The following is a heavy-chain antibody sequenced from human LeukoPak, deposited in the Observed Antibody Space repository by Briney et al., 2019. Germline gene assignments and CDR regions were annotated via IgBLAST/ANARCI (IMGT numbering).Heavy chain of an antibody. V-gene: IGHV3-23*01. CDR1: GFTFSSYG. Sequence: GGSLRLSCAASGFTFSSYGMSWVRQAPGKGLEWVSAISGSGGSTYQADSVKGRFTISRDNSKNTLYLQMNSLRAEDTAVYYCARARGWFDSWGQGTLVTVSS. CDR2: ISGSGGST. CDR3: ARARGWFDS. D-gene: IGHD6-6*01. J-gene: IGHJ5*01.